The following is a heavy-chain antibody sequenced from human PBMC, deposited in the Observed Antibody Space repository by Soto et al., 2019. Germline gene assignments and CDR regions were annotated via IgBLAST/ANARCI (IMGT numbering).Heavy chain of an antibody. J-gene: IGHJ5*02. CDR3: TRVATAVPS. CDR1: CGSIISGGYS. D-gene: IGHD5-18*01. V-gene: IGHV4-30-2*01. CDR2: IYHSGST. Sequence: SETLSLTCAFSCGSIISGGYSWSWIRQPPGKGLEWIGYIYHSGSTYYNPSLKSRVTISVDRSKNQLSLMLTSVTAADTAVYYCTRVATAVPSWGRGVLVTVSS.